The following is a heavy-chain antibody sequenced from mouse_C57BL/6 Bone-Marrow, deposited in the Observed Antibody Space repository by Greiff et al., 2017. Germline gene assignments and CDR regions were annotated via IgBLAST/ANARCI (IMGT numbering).Heavy chain of an antibody. V-gene: IGHV1-64*01. D-gene: IGHD1-1*01. CDR2: IHPNSGST. CDR3: AREGKFITTVVADY. CDR1: GYTFTSYW. J-gene: IGHJ2*01. Sequence: QVQLQQPGAELVKPGASVKLSCKASGYTFTSYWMHWVKQRPGQGLEWIGMIHPNSGSTNYNEKFKSKVTLTVDKSSSTAYMQLSSLTSEDSAVYYCAREGKFITTVVADYWGQGTTLTVSS.